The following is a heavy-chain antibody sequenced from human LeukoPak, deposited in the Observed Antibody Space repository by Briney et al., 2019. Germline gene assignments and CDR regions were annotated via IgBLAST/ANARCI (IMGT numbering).Heavy chain of an antibody. V-gene: IGHV1-3*01. CDR1: GYTFNAYT. D-gene: IGHD6-19*01. CDR3: ARGSTSDWPLDH. Sequence: GASVKVSCKASGYTFNAYTIHWVRQAPGQRFEWMGWIDADNGDTAYSQNLQGRVTITWDTSARTVYMELSSPRSEDTAAYYCARGSTSDWPLDHWGQKTLVTISP. J-gene: IGHJ4*02. CDR2: IDADNGDT.